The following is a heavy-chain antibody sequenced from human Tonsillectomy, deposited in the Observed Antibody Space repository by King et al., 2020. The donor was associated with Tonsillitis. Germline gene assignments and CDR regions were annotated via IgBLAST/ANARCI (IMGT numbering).Heavy chain of an antibody. D-gene: IGHD2-2*02. Sequence: VQLVESGAEVKKPGSSVKVSCMASGGTFSTYPISWVRQAPGQGLEWMGGIIPIFGTANYAQKFQGRVTITADASTTTAYMELSSLRSEDTAVYSCARELGCSSTSGYNYYFYYMDVWGNGTTVTVSS. CDR3: ARELGCSSTSGYNYYFYYMDV. CDR1: GGTFSTYP. V-gene: IGHV1-69*01. J-gene: IGHJ6*03. CDR2: IIPIFGTA.